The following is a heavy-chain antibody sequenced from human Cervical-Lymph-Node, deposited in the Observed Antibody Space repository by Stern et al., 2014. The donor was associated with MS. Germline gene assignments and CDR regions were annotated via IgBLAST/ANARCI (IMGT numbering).Heavy chain of an antibody. V-gene: IGHV5-51*01. Sequence: EVQLGESGAEVKKPGESMKISCKGSGYTFTANWIAWVRQVPGKGLEWMGIIYPCDSDTRYSPSFQGQVTISADKTISTAYLQWSSLKASDTAMYYCARSYCDYAFDYWGQGTLVTVSS. CDR1: GYTFTANW. CDR3: ARSYCDYAFDY. CDR2: IYPCDSDT. J-gene: IGHJ4*02. D-gene: IGHD4-17*01.